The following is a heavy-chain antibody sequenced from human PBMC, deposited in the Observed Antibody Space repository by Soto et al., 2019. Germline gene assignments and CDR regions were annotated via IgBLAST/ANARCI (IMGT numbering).Heavy chain of an antibody. J-gene: IGHJ6*02. Sequence: GGSLRLSCAASGFTFSSYAMSWVRQAPGKGLEWVSVISGSGGSTYYADSVKGRFTISRDNSKNTLYLQMNSLRAEDTALYYCAKGRSYYYYYGVDVWGQGTTVTVSS. CDR1: GFTFSSYA. CDR3: AKGRSYYYYYGVDV. V-gene: IGHV3-23*01. CDR2: ISGSGGST.